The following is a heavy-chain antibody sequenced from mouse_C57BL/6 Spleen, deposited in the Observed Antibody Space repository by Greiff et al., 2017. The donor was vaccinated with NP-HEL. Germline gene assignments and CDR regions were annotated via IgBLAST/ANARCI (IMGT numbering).Heavy chain of an antibody. CDR1: GYTFTSYW. V-gene: IGHV1-64*01. D-gene: IGHD2-4*01. J-gene: IGHJ3*01. Sequence: QVQLQQSGAELVKPGASVKLSCKASGYTFTSYWMHWVKQRPGQGLEWIGMIHPNSGSTNYNEKFKSKATLTVDKSSSTAYMQLSSLTSEDSAVYYCARSIYYDYDGSWFAYWGQGTLVTVSA. CDR3: ARSIYYDYDGSWFAY. CDR2: IHPNSGST.